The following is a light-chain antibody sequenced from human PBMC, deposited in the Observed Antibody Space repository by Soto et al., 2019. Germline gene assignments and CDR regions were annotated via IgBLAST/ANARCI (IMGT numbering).Light chain of an antibody. CDR1: QSVSSN. V-gene: IGKV3-15*01. CDR3: QQRSNWRIT. J-gene: IGKJ5*01. Sequence: EIVMTQSPATLSVSPGERATLSCRASQSVSSNLAWYKQKPGQAPRLLIYGASTRATGIPARFSGSGSGTDFTLTISRLEPEDFAVYYCQQRSNWRITFGQGTRLE. CDR2: GAS.